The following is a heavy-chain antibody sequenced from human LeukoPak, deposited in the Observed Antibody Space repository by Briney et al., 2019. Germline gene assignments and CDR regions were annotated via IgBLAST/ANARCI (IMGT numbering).Heavy chain of an antibody. CDR1: GYSFSGHG. D-gene: IGHD1-14*01. J-gene: IGHJ6*02. CDR3: ARETTDSYYYYGMDV. Sequence: ASVTVSCKASGYSFSGHGITWVRQAPGQGLEWMGWISAYNGNTKYAQNLQGRVTMTTDISTSTAYMELRSLRSDDTAVYYCARETTDSYYYYGMDVWGQGTTVTVSS. V-gene: IGHV1-18*01. CDR2: ISAYNGNT.